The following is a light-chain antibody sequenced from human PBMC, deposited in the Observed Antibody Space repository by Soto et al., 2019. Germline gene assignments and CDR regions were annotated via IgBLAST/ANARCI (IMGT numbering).Light chain of an antibody. CDR3: QQFDSSVT. J-gene: IGKJ1*01. V-gene: IGKV3-20*01. Sequence: EIVLTQSPGSLSLSPGERATLSCRASQSVSSTFFAWYQQRPGQAHRLLMYGASSSATGIPERFSGSGSGTDFTLTISRLEPEDFAVYYCQQFDSSVTFGQGTKVEIQ. CDR1: QSVSSTF. CDR2: GAS.